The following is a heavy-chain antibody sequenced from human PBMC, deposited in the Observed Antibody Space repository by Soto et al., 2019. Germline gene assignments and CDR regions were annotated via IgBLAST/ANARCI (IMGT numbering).Heavy chain of an antibody. CDR2: ISAYNGNT. CDR1: GYTLTSYG. D-gene: IGHD3-10*01. Sequence: AAVQVSCKASGYTLTSYGISGVGQAPGQGREWMGWISAYNGNTNYVRKPQGRVTMTTDTSTSTAHMELRSRRSDDAAVYYCSSMGTYDSRSRTQGWFDPWGQGTLVTVSS. CDR3: SSMGTYDSRSRTQGWFDP. J-gene: IGHJ5*02. V-gene: IGHV1-18*01.